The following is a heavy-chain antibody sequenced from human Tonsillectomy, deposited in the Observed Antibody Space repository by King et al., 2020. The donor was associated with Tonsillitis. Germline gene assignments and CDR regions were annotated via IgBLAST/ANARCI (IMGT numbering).Heavy chain of an antibody. CDR2: INHSGST. CDR1: GGSFSGYY. Sequence: VQLQQWGAGLLKPSETLSLTCAVYGGSFSGYYWSWIRQPPGKGLEWIGEINHSGSTNYNPSLKSRVTISVDTSKNQFSLKLSSVTAADTAVYYCARGIWTTVIRLGFFDLGSRGTLVTVSS. V-gene: IGHV4-34*01. J-gene: IGHJ2*01. CDR3: ARGIWTTVIRLGFFDL. D-gene: IGHD4-17*01.